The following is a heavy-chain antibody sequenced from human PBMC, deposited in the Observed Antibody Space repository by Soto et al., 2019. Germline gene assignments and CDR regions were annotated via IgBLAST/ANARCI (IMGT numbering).Heavy chain of an antibody. Sequence: ESGGGLIQAGGSLRLSCAASGFTVNGNYMTWVRQAPGKGLEWVSVIYGGNSTSYADSVKGRFTISRDNSKNTLYLQMNSLRAEDTAVYYCARKTTALRGGYWGQGTLVTVSS. CDR1: GFTVNGNY. J-gene: IGHJ4*02. D-gene: IGHD4-17*01. CDR3: ARKTTALRGGY. CDR2: IYGGNST. V-gene: IGHV3-53*01.